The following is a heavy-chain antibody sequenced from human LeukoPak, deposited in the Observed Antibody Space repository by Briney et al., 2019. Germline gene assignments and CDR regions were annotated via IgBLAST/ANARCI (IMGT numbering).Heavy chain of an antibody. D-gene: IGHD2-15*01. Sequence: PGGSLRLSCAASGFPFSRFAMTWVRQAPGKGLEWVSAISGSSESTNYADSVKGRFTISRDNSKNTLYLQMNNLGADDTAVYYCAKDRTVVVAARIDYWGQGTLVTVSS. J-gene: IGHJ4*02. V-gene: IGHV3-23*01. CDR2: ISGSSEST. CDR3: AKDRTVVVAARIDY. CDR1: GFPFSRFA.